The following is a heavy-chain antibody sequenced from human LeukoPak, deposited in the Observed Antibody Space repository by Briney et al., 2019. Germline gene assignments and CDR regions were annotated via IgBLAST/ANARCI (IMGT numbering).Heavy chain of an antibody. J-gene: IGHJ3*02. D-gene: IGHD6-13*01. V-gene: IGHV3-7*01. CDR3: ARERYSSSSLPGIAQEGVDI. Sequence: PGGTLRLSCVASGFTFSSCDMNWVRQAPGKGLEWVANIKQDGSEKYYVDSVKGRFTISRDNAKNSLYLQMNSLRAEDTAVYYCARERYSSSSLPGIAQEGVDIWGQGTMVTVSS. CDR2: IKQDGSEK. CDR1: GFTFSSCD.